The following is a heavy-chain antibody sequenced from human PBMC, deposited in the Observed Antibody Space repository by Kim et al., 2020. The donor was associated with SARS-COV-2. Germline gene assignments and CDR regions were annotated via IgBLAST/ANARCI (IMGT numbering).Heavy chain of an antibody. CDR3: ARDIVATISGYSHS. D-gene: IGHD5-12*01. Sequence: GGSLRLSCAASGFTFSSYSMNWVRQAPGKGLEWVSSISSSSYIYYADSVKGRFTISRDNAKNSLYLQMNSLRAEDTAVYYCARDIVATISGYSHSWGQGTLVTVSS. CDR1: GFTFSSYS. J-gene: IGHJ5*02. CDR2: ISSSSYI. V-gene: IGHV3-21*01.